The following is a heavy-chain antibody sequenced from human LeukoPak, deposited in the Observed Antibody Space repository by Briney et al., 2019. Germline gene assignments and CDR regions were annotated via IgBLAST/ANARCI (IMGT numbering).Heavy chain of an antibody. Sequence: KPGGSLRLSCAASGFTFSSYSMNWVRQAPGKGLEWVSSISSSSSYIDYADSVKGRFTISRDNAKNSLYLQMNSLRAEDTAVYYCARDYGLRFLEWFGAFDIWGQGTMVTVSS. CDR2: ISSSSSYI. J-gene: IGHJ3*02. CDR3: ARDYGLRFLEWFGAFDI. D-gene: IGHD3-3*01. CDR1: GFTFSSYS. V-gene: IGHV3-21*01.